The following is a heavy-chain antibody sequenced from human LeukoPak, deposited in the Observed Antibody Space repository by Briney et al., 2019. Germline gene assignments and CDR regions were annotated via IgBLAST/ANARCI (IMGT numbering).Heavy chain of an antibody. Sequence: PGGSLRLSCAASGFTFSSYGMHWVRQAPGKGLEWVAVIWCDGSNKYYADSVKGRFTISRDNSKNTLYLQMNSLRAEDTAVYYCARAGATVAGPYYYGMDVWGQGTTVTVSS. CDR1: GFTFSSYG. V-gene: IGHV3-33*01. CDR3: ARAGATVAGPYYYGMDV. D-gene: IGHD6-19*01. J-gene: IGHJ6*02. CDR2: IWCDGSNK.